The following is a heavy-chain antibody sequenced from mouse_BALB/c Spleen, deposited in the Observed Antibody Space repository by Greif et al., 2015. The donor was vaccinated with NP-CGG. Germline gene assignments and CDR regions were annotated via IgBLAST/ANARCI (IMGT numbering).Heavy chain of an antibody. CDR2: ISSGGGST. CDR3: ARHDGSAMDY. CDR1: GFAFSSYD. D-gene: IGHD1-1*01. J-gene: IGHJ4*01. Sequence: EVMLVESGGGLVKPGGSLKLSCAASGFAFSSYDTSWVRQTPEKRLEWVAYISSGGGSTYYPDTVKGRFTISRDNAKNTLYLQMSSLKSEDTAMYYCARHDGSAMDYWGQGTSVTVSS. V-gene: IGHV5-12-1*01.